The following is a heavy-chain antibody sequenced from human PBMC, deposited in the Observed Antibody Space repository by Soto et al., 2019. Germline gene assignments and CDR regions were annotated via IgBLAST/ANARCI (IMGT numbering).Heavy chain of an antibody. J-gene: IGHJ6*02. CDR3: ARGAVPAAMAYYGMDV. V-gene: IGHV1-69*01. D-gene: IGHD2-2*01. CDR1: GGTFSSYA. Sequence: QVPLVQSGAEVKKPGSSVKVSCKASGGTFSSYAISWVRQAPGQGLEWMGGIIPIFGTANYAQKFQGRVTITADESTSTAYMELSSLRSEDTAVYYCARGAVPAAMAYYGMDVWGQGTTVTVSS. CDR2: IIPIFGTA.